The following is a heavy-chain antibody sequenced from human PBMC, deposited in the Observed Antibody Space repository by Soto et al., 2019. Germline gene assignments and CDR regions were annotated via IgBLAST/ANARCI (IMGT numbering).Heavy chain of an antibody. V-gene: IGHV4-59*01. D-gene: IGHD1-20*01. CDR2: IYYSGST. J-gene: IGHJ5*02. CDR3: ARRRPYNWKKNWFDP. Sequence: PSETLSLTCTVSGGSISSYYWSWIRQPPGKGLEWIGYIYYSGSTNYNPSLKSRVTISVDTSKNQFSLKLSSVTAADTAVYYCARRRPYNWKKNWFDPWGQGTLVTVSS. CDR1: GGSISSYY.